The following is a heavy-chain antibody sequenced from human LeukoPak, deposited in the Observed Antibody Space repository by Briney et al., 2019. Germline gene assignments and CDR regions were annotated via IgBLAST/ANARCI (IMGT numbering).Heavy chain of an antibody. CDR1: GGSISSSSYY. Sequence: PSETLSLTCTVSGGSISSSSYYWGWIRQPPGKGLEWIGSIYYSGSTYYNPSLKSRVTISVDTSKNQFSLKLSSVTAADTAVYYCARINPRGYSYGPPFDPWGQGTLVTVSS. D-gene: IGHD5-18*01. CDR3: ARINPRGYSYGPPFDP. J-gene: IGHJ5*02. V-gene: IGHV4-39*01. CDR2: IYYSGST.